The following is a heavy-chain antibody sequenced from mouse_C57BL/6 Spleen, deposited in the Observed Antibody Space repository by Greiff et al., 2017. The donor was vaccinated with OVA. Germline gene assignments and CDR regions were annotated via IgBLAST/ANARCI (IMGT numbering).Heavy chain of an antibody. D-gene: IGHD1-1*01. V-gene: IGHV1-42*01. CDR3: ARSPTVVAPFDD. J-gene: IGHJ2*01. Sequence: VQLQQSGPELVKPGASVKISCKASGYSFTGYYMNWVKQSPEKSLEWIGEINPSTGGTTYNQKFKAKATLTVDKSSSTAYMQLKSLTSEDSAVYYCARSPTVVAPFDDWGQGTTLTVSS. CDR1: GYSFTGYY. CDR2: INPSTGGT.